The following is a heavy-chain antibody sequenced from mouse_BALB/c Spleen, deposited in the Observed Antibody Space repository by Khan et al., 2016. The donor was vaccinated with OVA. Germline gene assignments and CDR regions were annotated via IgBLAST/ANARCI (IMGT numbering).Heavy chain of an antibody. Sequence: EVQLQEPGPGLVKLSQFLSLTCTVTGYSITSDYAWNWIRQLPGNKLEWMAYISYSGSTSYHPSLKSRDSITRDISKNQFFLQLNSVTIEDTATYYCARRYYYGHWYFGVWSADTTVTVSS. CDR1: GYSITSDYA. CDR2: ISYSGST. CDR3: ARRYYYGHWYFGV. J-gene: IGHJ1*01. V-gene: IGHV3-2*02. D-gene: IGHD1-1*01.